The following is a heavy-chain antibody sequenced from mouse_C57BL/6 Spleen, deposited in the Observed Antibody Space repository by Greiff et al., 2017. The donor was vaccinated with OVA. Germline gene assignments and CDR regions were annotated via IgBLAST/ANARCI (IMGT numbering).Heavy chain of an antibody. J-gene: IGHJ4*01. CDR3: ARGGPLYAMDY. CDR2: ISSGSSTI. Sequence: EVHLVESGGGLVKPGGSLKLSCAASGFTFSDYGMHWVRQAPEKGLEWVAYISSGSSTIYYADTVKGRFTISRDNAKNTLFLQMTSLRSEDTAMYYCARGGPLYAMDYWGQGTSVTVSS. D-gene: IGHD3-3*01. V-gene: IGHV5-17*01. CDR1: GFTFSDYG.